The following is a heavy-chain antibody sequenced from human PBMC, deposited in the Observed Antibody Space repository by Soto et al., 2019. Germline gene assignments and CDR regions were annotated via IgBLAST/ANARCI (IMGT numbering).Heavy chain of an antibody. V-gene: IGHV1-3*01. J-gene: IGHJ4*02. D-gene: IGHD3-10*01. CDR1: GYTFTSYA. CDR2: INAGNGNT. Sequence: ASVKVSCKASGYTFTSYAMHWVRQAPGQRLEWMGWINAGNGNTKYSQKFQGRVTITRDTSASTAYMELSSLRSEDTAVYYCAGDFFSGRTMVRGVILSGFDYWGQGTLVTVSS. CDR3: AGDFFSGRTMVRGVILSGFDY.